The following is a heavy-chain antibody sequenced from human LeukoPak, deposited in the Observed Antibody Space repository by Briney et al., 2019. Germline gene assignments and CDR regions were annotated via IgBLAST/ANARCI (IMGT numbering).Heavy chain of an antibody. J-gene: IGHJ1*01. V-gene: IGHV3-66*01. Sequence: GGSLRLSCAASEFSVGSNYMTWVRQAPGKGLEWVSLIYSGGSTYYADSVKGRFTISRDNAKNSLYLQMNSLRAEDTAVYYCARGGYSSTLYGRYQHWGQGTLVTVSP. CDR1: EFSVGSNY. CDR2: IYSGGST. CDR3: ARGGYSSTLYGRYQH. D-gene: IGHD6-13*01.